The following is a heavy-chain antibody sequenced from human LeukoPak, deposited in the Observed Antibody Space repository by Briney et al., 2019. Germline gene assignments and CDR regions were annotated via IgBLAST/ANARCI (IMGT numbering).Heavy chain of an antibody. CDR2: ISSNGGST. J-gene: IGHJ6*03. CDR3: ARGYSYGDYYYYMDV. CDR1: GFTFSSYA. D-gene: IGHD5-18*01. Sequence: PGGSLRLSCAASGFTFSSYAMHWVRQAPGKGLEYVSAISSNGGSTYYANSVKGRFTISRDNSKNTLYLQMGSLRAEDMAVYYCARGYSYGDYYYYMDVWGKGTTVTISS. V-gene: IGHV3-64*01.